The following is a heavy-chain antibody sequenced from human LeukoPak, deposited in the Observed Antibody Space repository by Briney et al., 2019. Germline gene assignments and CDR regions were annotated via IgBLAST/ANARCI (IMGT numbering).Heavy chain of an antibody. Sequence: PGGSLRLSCAASGFTFSSYWMSWVRQAPGKGLEWVANIKQDGSEKYYVDSVKGRFTISRDNAKNSLYLQMNSLRAEDTAVYYCAKDVASIAAAGTWVDYWGQGTLVTVSS. CDR3: AKDVASIAAAGTWVDY. CDR1: GFTFSSYW. D-gene: IGHD6-13*01. J-gene: IGHJ4*02. V-gene: IGHV3-7*01. CDR2: IKQDGSEK.